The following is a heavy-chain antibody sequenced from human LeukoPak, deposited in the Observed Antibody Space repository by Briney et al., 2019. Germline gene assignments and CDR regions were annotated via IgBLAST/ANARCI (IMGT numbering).Heavy chain of an antibody. D-gene: IGHD6-13*01. CDR3: ARGQGSTWTGWFDP. V-gene: IGHV4-61*05. CDR2: IYYSGST. CDR1: GGSISSSSYY. J-gene: IGHJ5*02. Sequence: SETLSLTCTVSGGSISSSSYYWGWIRQPPGKGLEWIGYIYYSGSTEYNPSLKSRVTILVDTSKNQFSLKLSSVTAADTAVYFCARGQGSTWTGWFDPWGQGTLVTVSS.